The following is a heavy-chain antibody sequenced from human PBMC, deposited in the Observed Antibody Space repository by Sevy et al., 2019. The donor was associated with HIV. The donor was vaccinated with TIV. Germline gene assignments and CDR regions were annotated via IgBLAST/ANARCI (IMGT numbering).Heavy chain of an antibody. CDR3: ARDPIRGRRVYYFDY. Sequence: GSLRLSCAASGFTFSSYAMHWVRQAPGKGLEWVAVISYDGSNKYYADSVKGRFTISRDNSKNTLYLQMNSLRAEDTAVYYCARDPIRGRRVYYFDYWGQGTLVTVSS. D-gene: IGHD3-10*01. CDR2: ISYDGSNK. CDR1: GFTFSSYA. J-gene: IGHJ4*02. V-gene: IGHV3-30-3*01.